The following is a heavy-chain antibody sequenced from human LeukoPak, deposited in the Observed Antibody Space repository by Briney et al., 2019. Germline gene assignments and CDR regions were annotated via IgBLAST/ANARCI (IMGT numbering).Heavy chain of an antibody. CDR1: GGTFNNYA. CDR2: FNPENGNT. D-gene: IGHD6-13*01. CDR3: AREHSSSWDQFDY. V-gene: IGHV1-18*01. Sequence: ASVKVSCKASGGTFNNYAIIWVRQAPGQGLEWMGWFNPENGNTNYAQKVQGRVTMTADTSTSTSYMELRSLRSDDTAVYYCAREHSSSWDQFDYWGQGTLVTVSS. J-gene: IGHJ4*02.